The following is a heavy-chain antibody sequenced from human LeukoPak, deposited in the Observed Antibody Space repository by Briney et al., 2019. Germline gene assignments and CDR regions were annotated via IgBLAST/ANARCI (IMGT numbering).Heavy chain of an antibody. CDR1: GFTFSSYG. D-gene: IGHD3-9*01. CDR2: IRYDGSNK. J-gene: IGHJ6*02. V-gene: IGHV3-30*02. CDR3: AKDLLTGPNWSYYYGMDV. Sequence: GGSLRLSCAASGFTFSSYGMHWVRQAPGKGLEWVAFIRYDGSNKYYADSVKGRFTISRDNSKNTLYLQTSSLRAEDTAVYYCAKDLLTGPNWSYYYGMDVWGQGTTVTVSS.